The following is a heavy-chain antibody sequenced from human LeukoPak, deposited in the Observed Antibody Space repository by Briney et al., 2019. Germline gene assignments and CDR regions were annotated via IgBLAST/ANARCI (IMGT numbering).Heavy chain of an antibody. Sequence: VKCPCTAPAYTFTGYYMHWVRQAPGQGLERIGWINPNSVGTNYAQKFQSRVTMNRDTNISTAYMELSRLRSDDTAVYYCGTKVTCYYYMDVWGKGTTVTVSS. CDR3: GTKVTCYYYMDV. D-gene: IGHD2-8*01. CDR2: INPNSVGT. J-gene: IGHJ6*03. V-gene: IGHV1-2*02. CDR1: AYTFTGYY.